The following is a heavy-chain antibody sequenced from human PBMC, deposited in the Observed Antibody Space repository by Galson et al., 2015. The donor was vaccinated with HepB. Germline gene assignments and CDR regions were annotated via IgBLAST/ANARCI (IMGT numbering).Heavy chain of an antibody. J-gene: IGHJ6*02. CDR1: GFNFRNYV. CDR2: ISQDGSDK. Sequence: SLRLSCAASGFNFRNYVMNWVRQAPGKGLEWVAIISQDGSDKYYEESVKGRFAISRDNSNNRLYLQMSSLRPGDTAVYYCTKERCSAFGVRSVADSGMDVWGQGATLSVSS. CDR3: TKERCSAFGVRSVADSGMDV. V-gene: IGHV3-30*09. D-gene: IGHD3-3*01.